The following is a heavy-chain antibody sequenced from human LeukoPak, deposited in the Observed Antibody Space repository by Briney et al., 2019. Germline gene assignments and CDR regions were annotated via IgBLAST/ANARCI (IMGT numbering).Heavy chain of an antibody. CDR3: ARGSLRGSYYYMDY. J-gene: IGHJ4*02. V-gene: IGHV4-61*01. CDR2: IYYSGST. D-gene: IGHD1-26*01. CDR1: GGSVSSGSYY. Sequence: PSETLSLTCTVSGGSVSSGSYYWSWIRQPPGKGLKWIGYIYYSGSTNYTPSLKSRVTMSVDTSKNQFSLKLTSVTAADTAVYYCARGSLRGSYYYMDYWGQGTL.